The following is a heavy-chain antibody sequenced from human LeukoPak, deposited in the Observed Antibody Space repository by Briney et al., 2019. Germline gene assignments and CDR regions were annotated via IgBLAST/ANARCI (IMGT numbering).Heavy chain of an antibody. Sequence: GESLKIPCKGSGYSFTSYWIDWVRQMPGKGLEWMGIIYPGDSDTRYSPSFQGQVTISADKSISTAYLQWSSLKASDTAMYYCARHYYGSGSQDNWFDPWGQGTLVTVSS. CDR2: IYPGDSDT. J-gene: IGHJ5*02. V-gene: IGHV5-51*01. CDR3: ARHYYGSGSQDNWFDP. D-gene: IGHD3-10*01. CDR1: GYSFTSYW.